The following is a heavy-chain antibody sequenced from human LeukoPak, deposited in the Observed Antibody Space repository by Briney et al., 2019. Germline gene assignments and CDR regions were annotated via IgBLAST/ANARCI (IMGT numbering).Heavy chain of an antibody. D-gene: IGHD1-1*01. Sequence: SETLSLTCTVSGYSISSAYYWGWIRQPPGKGLEWIGSIYSSGSTYYNPSVKSRVTILVDTSKNQFSLKVSSVTAADTAVYYCARDSIRFSDTDWNPFDIWGQGTMVTVSS. CDR2: IYSSGST. V-gene: IGHV4-38-2*02. CDR3: ARDSIRFSDTDWNPFDI. J-gene: IGHJ3*02. CDR1: GYSISSAYY.